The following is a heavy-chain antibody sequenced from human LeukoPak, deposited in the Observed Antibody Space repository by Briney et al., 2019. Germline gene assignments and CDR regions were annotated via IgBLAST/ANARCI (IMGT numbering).Heavy chain of an antibody. D-gene: IGHD6-13*01. Sequence: GGSLRLSCAASGFTFSSYWMHWVRQAPGKGLVWVSRINSDGSSTSYADSVKGRFTISRDNAKNTLYLQMNSLRAEDTAVYYCASGYSSSWHRFDYWGQGTLVTVSS. J-gene: IGHJ4*02. CDR3: ASGYSSSWHRFDY. V-gene: IGHV3-74*01. CDR1: GFTFSSYW. CDR2: INSDGSST.